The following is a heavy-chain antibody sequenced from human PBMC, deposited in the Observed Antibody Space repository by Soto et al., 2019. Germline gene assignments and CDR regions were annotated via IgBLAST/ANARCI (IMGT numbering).Heavy chain of an antibody. Sequence: GGSLRLSCAASGFTFSTYSMNWVRQAPGKGLEWISSISSGSNYIYYADSVKGRFTISRDNAKNSLYLQMNSLRAEDTAVYYCASDPSSLGRLDPWGQGTLVTVYS. J-gene: IGHJ5*02. V-gene: IGHV3-21*01. CDR3: ASDPSSLGRLDP. CDR2: ISSGSNYI. CDR1: GFTFSTYS. D-gene: IGHD2-2*01.